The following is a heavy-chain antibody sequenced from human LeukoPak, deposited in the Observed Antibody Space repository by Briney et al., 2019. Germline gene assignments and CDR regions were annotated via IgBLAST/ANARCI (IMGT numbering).Heavy chain of an antibody. CDR3: ARILSAVAGQSNAFDI. CDR2: INPSGGST. V-gene: IGHV1-46*01. J-gene: IGHJ3*02. Sequence: ASVKVSCKASGYTFTSYYMHWVRRAPGQGLEWMGIINPSGGSTSYAQKFQGRVTMTRDMSTSTVYMELSSLRSEDTAVYYCARILSAVAGQSNAFDIWGQGTMVTVSS. D-gene: IGHD6-19*01. CDR1: GYTFTSYY.